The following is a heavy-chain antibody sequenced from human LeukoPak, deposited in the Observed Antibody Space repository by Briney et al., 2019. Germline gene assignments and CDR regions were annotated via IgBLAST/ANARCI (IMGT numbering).Heavy chain of an antibody. V-gene: IGHV3-23*01. J-gene: IGHJ4*02. D-gene: IGHD3/OR15-3a*01. CDR2: ISGSGGST. CDR1: GFTFSSYA. Sequence: PGGSLRLSCAASGFTFSSYAMSWVRQAPGKGLEWVSAISGSGGSTYYADSVKGRFTISRDNSKNTMYLQMNSLRAEDTAVYHCAKPQETYGLVPFDYWGQGTLVTVSS. CDR3: AKPQETYGLVPFDY.